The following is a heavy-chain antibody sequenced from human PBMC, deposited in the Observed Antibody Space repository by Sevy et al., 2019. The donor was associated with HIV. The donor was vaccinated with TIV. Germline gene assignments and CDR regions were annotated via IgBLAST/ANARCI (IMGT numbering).Heavy chain of an antibody. J-gene: IGHJ4*02. V-gene: IGHV4-59*01. Sequence: SEILSLTCTVSSVSISSFYWSWIRQPPGKGLEWIGNIYYSVSTNYNRSLKSQITISVDTSKNQFSLKLSSVTSADTAVYYCARRYFYDSRGSTVFDYWGQGTLVTVSS. CDR3: ARRYFYDSRGSTVFDY. CDR1: SVSISSFY. D-gene: IGHD3-22*01. CDR2: IYYSVST.